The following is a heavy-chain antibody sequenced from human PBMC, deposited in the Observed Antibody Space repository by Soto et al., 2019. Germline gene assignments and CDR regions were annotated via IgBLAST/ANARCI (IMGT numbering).Heavy chain of an antibody. D-gene: IGHD3-3*01. CDR2: ISAYNGNT. Sequence: ASVKVSCKASGYTFTSYGISWVRQAPGQGLEWMGWISAYNGNTNYAQKLQGRVTMTTDTSTSTAYMELRSLRYDDTAVYYCAEDYTELWSGHPPLYIWFDPWGQGTLVTVSS. CDR3: AEDYTELWSGHPPLYIWFDP. J-gene: IGHJ5*02. V-gene: IGHV1-18*04. CDR1: GYTFTSYG.